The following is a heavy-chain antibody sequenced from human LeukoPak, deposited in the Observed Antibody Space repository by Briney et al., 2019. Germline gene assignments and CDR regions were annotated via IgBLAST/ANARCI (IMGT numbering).Heavy chain of an antibody. J-gene: IGHJ4*02. CDR2: IYSGGTT. Sequence: GGSLRLSCAASGFTFSDYAMSWVRQAPGKGLEWVSVIYSGGTTYYADSVKGRFTISRDTSKNTLYLQMNSLRVEDTAVYYCARTTKEFDILTGYYFDYWGQGTLVTVSS. V-gene: IGHV3-53*01. CDR1: GFTFSDYA. D-gene: IGHD3-9*01. CDR3: ARTTKEFDILTGYYFDY.